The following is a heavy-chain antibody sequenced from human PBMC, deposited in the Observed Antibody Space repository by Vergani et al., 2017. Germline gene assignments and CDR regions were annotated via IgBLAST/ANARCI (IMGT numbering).Heavy chain of an antibody. D-gene: IGHD3-10*01. CDR2: MYHSGST. CDR3: GRVADFYGLESRLLDL. CDR1: GGSMSGYY. J-gene: IGHJ5*02. Sequence: QVRLQESGPGLVKPSETLSLTCSVSGGSMSGYYWSWIRQPPGKELEWIGYMYHSGSTNYNPSLETRVTISGDTSKNQFSLKLNSVTAAATAVYYCGRVADFYGLESRLLDLWGQGILVTVSS. V-gene: IGHV4-59*01.